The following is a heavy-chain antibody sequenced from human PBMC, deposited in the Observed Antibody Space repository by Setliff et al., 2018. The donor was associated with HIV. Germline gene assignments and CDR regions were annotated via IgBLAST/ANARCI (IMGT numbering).Heavy chain of an antibody. D-gene: IGHD3-16*02. V-gene: IGHV4-59*08. Sequence: SETLSLTCTVSGRSISSYYWSWIRQPPGKGLEWVGYIYYSGSPNYNPSLKSRVTISVDTSKNQFSLKLSSVTAADTAVYYCARHMGRAYYDYAGGSYRRGDAFDIWGLGTMVTVSS. CDR2: IYYSGSP. CDR1: GRSISSYY. CDR3: ARHMGRAYYDYAGGSYRRGDAFDI. J-gene: IGHJ3*02.